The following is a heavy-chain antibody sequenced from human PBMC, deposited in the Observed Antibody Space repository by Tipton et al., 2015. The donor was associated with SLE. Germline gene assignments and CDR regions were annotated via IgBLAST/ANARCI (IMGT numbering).Heavy chain of an antibody. Sequence: GLVKPSETLSLTCTVSGGTFSSRGYYWGWIRQPPGKGLEFIGSVYYSGSTYYNPSLKSRVTISIDRSKNQFSLKLSSVTAADTAVYYCARLSSSWDPGAFDIWGQGTMVTVSS. D-gene: IGHD6-13*01. J-gene: IGHJ3*02. CDR1: GGTFSSRGYY. CDR2: VYYSGST. CDR3: ARLSSSWDPGAFDI. V-gene: IGHV4-39*01.